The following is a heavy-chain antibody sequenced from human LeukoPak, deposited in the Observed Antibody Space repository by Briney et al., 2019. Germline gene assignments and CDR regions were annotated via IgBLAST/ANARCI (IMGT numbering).Heavy chain of an antibody. CDR3: ARRDPSGYFDY. V-gene: IGHV3-23*01. Sequence: PGGSLRLYCAASGFTFNIYPMIWVRQAPGRGLEWVSTIDGSGGSIYCADSVRGRFTVSRDNSKSTLYVQMNSLRAEDTAVYYCARRDPSGYFDYWGQGTLVTVSS. CDR2: IDGSGGSI. D-gene: IGHD7-27*01. J-gene: IGHJ4*02. CDR1: GFTFNIYP.